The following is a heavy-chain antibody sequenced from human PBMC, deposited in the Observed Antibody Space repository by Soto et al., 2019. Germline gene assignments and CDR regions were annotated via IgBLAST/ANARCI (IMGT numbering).Heavy chain of an antibody. CDR2: IWYDGSNK. CDR3: ARVGLRVGCSSTSCYGGRAFDI. V-gene: IGHV3-33*01. J-gene: IGHJ3*02. D-gene: IGHD2-2*01. Sequence: QVQLVESGGGVVQPGRSLRLSCAASGFTFSSYGMHLVRQAPGKGLEWVAVIWYDGSNKYYADSVKGRFTISRDNSKNTLYLQMNSLRAEDTAVYYCARVGLRVGCSSTSCYGGRAFDIWGQGTMVTVSS. CDR1: GFTFSSYG.